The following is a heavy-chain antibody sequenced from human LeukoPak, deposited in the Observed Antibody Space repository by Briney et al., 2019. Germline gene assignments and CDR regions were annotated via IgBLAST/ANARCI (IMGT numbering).Heavy chain of an antibody. CDR1: GYTFTSYY. CDR3: AQEGDCSGGSCYSGYYYYGMDV. CDR2: INLSGGST. V-gene: IGHV1-46*01. Sequence: ASVKVSCKASGYTFTSYYMHWVRQAPGQGLEWMGIINLSGGSTSYAQKFQGRVTMTRDTSTSTVYMELSSLRSEDTAVYYCAQEGDCSGGSCYSGYYYYGMDVWGQGTTVTVSS. J-gene: IGHJ6*02. D-gene: IGHD2-15*01.